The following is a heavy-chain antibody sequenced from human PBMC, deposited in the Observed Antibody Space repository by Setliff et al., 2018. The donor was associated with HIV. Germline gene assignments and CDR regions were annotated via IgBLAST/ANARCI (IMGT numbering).Heavy chain of an antibody. Sequence: ASVKVSCKASGYSFTGSYLHWVRQAPGQGLEWVGRINPKTGGTNLAQKFHGRVTMTRDTSITTAYMELSSLRSDDTAVYYCARLFYDYWSGFYSGDYWGQGTLVTVSS. CDR1: GYSFTGSY. D-gene: IGHD3-3*01. CDR3: ARLFYDYWSGFYSGDY. V-gene: IGHV1-2*06. CDR2: INPKTGGT. J-gene: IGHJ4*02.